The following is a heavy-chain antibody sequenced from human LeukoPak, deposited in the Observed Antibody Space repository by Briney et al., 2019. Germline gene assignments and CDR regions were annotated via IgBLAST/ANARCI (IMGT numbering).Heavy chain of an antibody. V-gene: IGHV3-23*01. CDR1: GFTFSSYA. Sequence: SGGSLRLSXAASGFTFSSYAMTWVRQAPGKGLEWVSVISGSGGSTYYADSVKGRFTISRDNSKNTLYLQMNSLRAEDTAIYYCAKETIMFDPWGQGTLVTVSS. CDR2: ISGSGGST. CDR3: AKETIMFDP. J-gene: IGHJ5*02.